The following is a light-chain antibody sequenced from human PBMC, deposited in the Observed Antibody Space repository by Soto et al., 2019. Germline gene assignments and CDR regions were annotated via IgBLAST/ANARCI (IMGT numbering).Light chain of an antibody. CDR1: QSVSSN. CDR3: QQYHNWPPFI. CDR2: GAS. V-gene: IGKV3-15*01. J-gene: IGKJ2*01. Sequence: EIVMTQSPATLSVSPGERVTLSCRASQSVSSNLAWYQQKPGQAPRLLIYGASTRATGIPARFSGSGSGTEFTLTISSLQSEDFAVYYCQQYHNWPPFIFGQGTKLEIK.